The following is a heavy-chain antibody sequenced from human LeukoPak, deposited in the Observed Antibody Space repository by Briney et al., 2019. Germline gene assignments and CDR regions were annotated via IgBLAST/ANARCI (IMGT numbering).Heavy chain of an antibody. J-gene: IGHJ4*02. CDR2: ISWNSGSI. CDR1: GFTFDDYA. Sequence: GRSLRLSCAASGFTFDDYAMHWVRQVPGKGLEWVSGISWNSGSIGYADSVKGRSTISRDNAKNSLYLQMNSLRAEDTALYYCAKDETAMVTGFDYWGQGTLVTVSS. CDR3: AKDETAMVTGFDY. D-gene: IGHD5-18*01. V-gene: IGHV3-9*01.